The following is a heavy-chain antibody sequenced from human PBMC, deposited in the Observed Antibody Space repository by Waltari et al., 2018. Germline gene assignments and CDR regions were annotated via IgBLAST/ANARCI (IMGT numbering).Heavy chain of an antibody. J-gene: IGHJ6*03. Sequence: EVQLVESGGGLGQPVRCQRLSSTASVCTYGDYATRWVRPAPWKGLEWLGFIRSRAYGGTTEYAASVNGRFTISRDDSKSIAYLQMNSLKTEDTAVYYCTRTLTASIHYYMDVWGKGTTVTVSS. CDR2: IRSRAYGGTT. CDR1: VCTYGDYA. V-gene: IGHV3-49*04. CDR3: TRTLTASIHYYMDV.